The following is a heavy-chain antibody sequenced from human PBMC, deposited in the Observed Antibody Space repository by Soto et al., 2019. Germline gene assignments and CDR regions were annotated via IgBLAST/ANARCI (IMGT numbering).Heavy chain of an antibody. CDR3: EKVGAYNYDSGVYRYFFAY. J-gene: IGHJ4*02. CDR2: ISYDGSNK. CDR1: GFTFSSYG. V-gene: IGHV3-30*18. Sequence: GGSLRLSCAASGFTFSSYGMHWVRQAPGKGLEWVAVISYDGSNKYYADSVKGRFTISRDNSKNTLYLQMNSLRAEDTAVYYWEKVGAYNYDSGVYRYFFAYGGQEPLAPVSS. D-gene: IGHD3-22*01.